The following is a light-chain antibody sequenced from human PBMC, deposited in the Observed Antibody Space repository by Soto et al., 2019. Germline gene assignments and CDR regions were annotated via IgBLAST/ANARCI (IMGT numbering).Light chain of an antibody. CDR3: CSFAGVTHLV. CDR2: EVT. CDR1: RRDIGGYDF. Sequence: QSALIQPPSASGSPGQSVTISCTGTRRDIGGYDFVSWYQQHPGKAPKLLISEVTKRPSGVPDRFSGSKSGNTASLTISGLQSDDEADYYCCSFAGVTHLVFVTGSKVT. J-gene: IGLJ1*01. V-gene: IGLV2-8*01.